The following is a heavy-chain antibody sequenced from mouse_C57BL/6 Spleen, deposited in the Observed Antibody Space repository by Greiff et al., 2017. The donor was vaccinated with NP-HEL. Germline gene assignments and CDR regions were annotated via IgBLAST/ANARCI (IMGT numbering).Heavy chain of an antibody. CDR1: GFTFSSYA. Sequence: EVKVVESGEGLVKPGGSLKLSCAASGFTFSSYAMSWVRQTPEKRLEWVAYISSGGDYIYYADTVKGRFTISRDNARNTLYLQMSSLKSEDTAMYYCTREDDYDVWFAYWGQGTLVTVSA. CDR3: TREDDYDVWFAY. CDR2: ISSGGDYI. V-gene: IGHV5-9-1*02. D-gene: IGHD2-4*01. J-gene: IGHJ3*01.